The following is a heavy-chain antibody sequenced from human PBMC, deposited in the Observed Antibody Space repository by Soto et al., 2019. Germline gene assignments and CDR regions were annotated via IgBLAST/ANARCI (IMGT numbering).Heavy chain of an antibody. CDR2: ISFEGNTQ. Sequence: GGSLRLSCAASGFTLSRYGMHWVRQAPGKGLEWVAVISFEGNTQYYADSGKGRFTISRDNSKDTLSLQIHSLRPEDTAVYYCARGAEHQLLSRDYFYGMDVWGQGTTVTVSS. J-gene: IGHJ6*02. D-gene: IGHD1-1*01. CDR3: ARGAEHQLLSRDYFYGMDV. V-gene: IGHV3-30*05. CDR1: GFTLSRYG.